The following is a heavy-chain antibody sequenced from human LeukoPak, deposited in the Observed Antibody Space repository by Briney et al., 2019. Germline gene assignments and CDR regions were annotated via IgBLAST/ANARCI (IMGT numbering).Heavy chain of an antibody. D-gene: IGHD6-19*01. Sequence: SETLSLTCAVYGGSFSGYYWSWIRQPPGKGLEWIGEINHSGSTNYNPSLKSRVTISVDTSKNQFSLKLSSVTAADTAVYYCAREPLAVPLQKAFDIWGQGTVVTVSS. V-gene: IGHV4-34*01. J-gene: IGHJ3*02. CDR2: INHSGST. CDR3: AREPLAVPLQKAFDI. CDR1: GGSFSGYY.